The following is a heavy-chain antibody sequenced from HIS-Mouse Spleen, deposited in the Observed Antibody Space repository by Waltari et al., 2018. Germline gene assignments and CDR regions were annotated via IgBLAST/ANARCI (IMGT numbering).Heavy chain of an antibody. J-gene: IGHJ4*02. Sequence: QVQLQQWGAGLLKPSETLSLTCAVYGGSFSGYYWSWIRQPPGKGLEWIGEINHSGSTTYNPSLTSRVTISVDTSKNQFSLKLSSVTAADTAVYYCARGRDSGSYYFDYWGQGTLVTVSS. CDR1: GGSFSGYY. CDR3: ARGRDSGSYYFDY. CDR2: INHSGST. V-gene: IGHV4-34*01. D-gene: IGHD1-26*01.